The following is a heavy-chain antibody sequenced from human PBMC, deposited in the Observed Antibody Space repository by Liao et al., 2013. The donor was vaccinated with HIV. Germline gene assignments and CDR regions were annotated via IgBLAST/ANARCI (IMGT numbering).Heavy chain of an antibody. V-gene: IGHV4-59*01. CDR3: ATGEGGGAFHI. Sequence: QVQLQESGPGLVKPSETLSLTCTVSGASISSSYWSWIRQPPGKGLEWIGYIYYSGSTNYNPSLKSRVTIALDTSKNHFSLKLSSVTAADTAVYYCATGEGGGAFHIWGQGTMVTVSS. CDR1: GASISSSY. D-gene: IGHD1-26*01. J-gene: IGHJ3*02. CDR2: IYYSGST.